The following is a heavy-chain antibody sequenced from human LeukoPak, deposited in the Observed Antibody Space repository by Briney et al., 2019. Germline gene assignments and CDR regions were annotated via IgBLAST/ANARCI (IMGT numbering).Heavy chain of an antibody. Sequence: GGSLRLSCAASGFTFSDYSMTWVRQAPGKVLEWVSSISSSARSQYYPDSLKGRISISRDNAKNSLYLQMNSLRPEDTAVYYCAKGIGDYLHYSFDYWGQGTLVTVSS. J-gene: IGHJ4*02. CDR3: AKGIGDYLHYSFDY. V-gene: IGHV3-21*01. D-gene: IGHD4-17*01. CDR1: GFTFSDYS. CDR2: ISSSARSQ.